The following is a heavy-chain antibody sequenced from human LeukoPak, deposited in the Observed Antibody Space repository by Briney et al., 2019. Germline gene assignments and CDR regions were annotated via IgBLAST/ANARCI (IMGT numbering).Heavy chain of an antibody. D-gene: IGHD5-24*01. CDR3: ARDPVEMATTYYFDY. J-gene: IGHJ4*02. V-gene: IGHV3-21*01. CDR2: ISSSSSYI. CDR1: GFTFSSYS. Sequence: PGGSLRLSCAASGFTFSSYSMNWVRQAPGKGLEWVSSISSSSSYIYYADSVKGRFTISRDNAKNSLYLQMNSLRAEDTAVYYCARDPVEMATTYYFDYWGQGTLVTVSS.